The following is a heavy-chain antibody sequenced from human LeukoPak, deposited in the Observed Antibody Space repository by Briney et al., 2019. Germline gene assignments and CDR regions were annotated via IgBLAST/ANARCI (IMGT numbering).Heavy chain of an antibody. Sequence: GGSLRLSCAASGFTFSNYTMHWFRQGPGKGLEWVAVISSDGSTKFYADSVKGRSTISRDNSKNTLYVQMNSLRPDDTAIYYCARRYSSSSSDYWGQGTLVTVSS. V-gene: IGHV3-30*04. D-gene: IGHD6-6*01. J-gene: IGHJ4*02. CDR2: ISSDGSTK. CDR3: ARRYSSSSSDY. CDR1: GFTFSNYT.